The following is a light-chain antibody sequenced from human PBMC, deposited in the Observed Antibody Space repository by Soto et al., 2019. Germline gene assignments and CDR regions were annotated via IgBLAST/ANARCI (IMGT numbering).Light chain of an antibody. Sequence: QTVVTQGPSFSVSPGGTVTLTCGLSSGSVSTSYYPSWYQQTPGQAPRTLIYSTNTRSSGVPDRFSGSILGNKAALTITGAQADDESDYYCVLYMGSGISVFGTGTKVTVL. V-gene: IGLV8-61*01. CDR2: STN. CDR3: VLYMGSGISV. CDR1: SGSVSTSYY. J-gene: IGLJ1*01.